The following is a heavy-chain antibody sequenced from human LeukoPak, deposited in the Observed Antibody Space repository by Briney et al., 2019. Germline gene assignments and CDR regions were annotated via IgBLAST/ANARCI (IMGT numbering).Heavy chain of an antibody. CDR3: AKSGDSTGFWDFDY. D-gene: IGHD3-22*01. Sequence: GGSLRLSCAASGFTFSSYGIHRVRQAPGKGLEWVAVISYGGSNKYYADSVKGRFTISRDNSKNTLYLQMNSLRAEDTAVYYCAKSGDSTGFWDFDYWGQGTLVTVSS. J-gene: IGHJ4*02. CDR1: GFTFSSYG. V-gene: IGHV3-30*18. CDR2: ISYGGSNK.